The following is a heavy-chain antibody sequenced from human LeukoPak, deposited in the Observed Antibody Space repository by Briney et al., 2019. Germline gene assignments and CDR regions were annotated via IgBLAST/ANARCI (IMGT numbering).Heavy chain of an antibody. D-gene: IGHD4-17*01. V-gene: IGHV4-59*10. CDR1: GGSFSGYY. J-gene: IGHJ3*02. Sequence: SETLSLTCAVYGGSFSGYYWSWIRQPPGKGLEWIGRIYTSGSTNYNPSLKSRVTMSVDTSKNQFSLKLSSVTAADTAVYYCAREIRGRDYGDYVTAFDIWGQGTMVTVSS. CDR3: AREIRGRDYGDYVTAFDI. CDR2: IYTSGST.